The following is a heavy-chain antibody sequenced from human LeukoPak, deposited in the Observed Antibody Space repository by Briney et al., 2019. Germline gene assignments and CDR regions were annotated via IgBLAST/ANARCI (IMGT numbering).Heavy chain of an antibody. Sequence: ASVKVSCKASGYTFTGYYMHWVRQAPGQGLEWMGWINPNSGGTNYAQKFQGRVTMTRDTSISTAYMELSRLRSDDTAVCYCARVGRGYSYGPFDYWGQGTLVTVSS. J-gene: IGHJ4*02. CDR3: ARVGRGYSYGPFDY. D-gene: IGHD5-18*01. CDR1: GYTFTGYY. CDR2: INPNSGGT. V-gene: IGHV1-2*02.